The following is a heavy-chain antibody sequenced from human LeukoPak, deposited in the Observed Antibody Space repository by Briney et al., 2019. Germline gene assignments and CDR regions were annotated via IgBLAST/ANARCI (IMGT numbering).Heavy chain of an antibody. CDR2: INHRRNT. D-gene: IGHD3-22*01. Sequence: GSLRLSCAASGLTFNNYALTWIRQPPGKGLEWIGEINHRRNTKYNPSLKSRVTMSVDTSKNQFSLKLSSVTAADTAVYYCARSDYYDGNPFDYWGQGTLVTVSS. V-gene: IGHV4-34*01. CDR1: GLTFNNYA. J-gene: IGHJ4*02. CDR3: ARSDYYDGNPFDY.